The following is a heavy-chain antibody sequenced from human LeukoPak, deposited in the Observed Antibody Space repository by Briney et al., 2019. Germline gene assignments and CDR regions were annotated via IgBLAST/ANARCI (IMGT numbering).Heavy chain of an antibody. D-gene: IGHD2-2*01. CDR1: GGTFSSYA. J-gene: IGHJ4*02. CDR3: ARDWDIVVVPAAGGDY. Sequence: SVKVSCKASGGTFSSYAISWVRQAPGQGLEWMGRIIPILGIANYAQKFQGRVTITADKSTSTAYMELSSLRSEDTAVYYCARDWDIVVVPAAGGDYWGQGTLVTVSS. CDR2: IIPILGIA. V-gene: IGHV1-69*04.